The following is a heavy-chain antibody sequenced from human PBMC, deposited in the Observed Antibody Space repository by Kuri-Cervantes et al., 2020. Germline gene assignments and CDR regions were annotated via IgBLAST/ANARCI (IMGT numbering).Heavy chain of an antibody. Sequence: GESLKISCKTSGYIFANYWIAWVRQMPGKGLEWMGIIYPGGSETGYSPSFQGQVTISADKSISTTFLQWNSLKASDTAMYYCARQRYFDYWGQGTLVTVSS. J-gene: IGHJ4*02. CDR1: GYIFANYW. V-gene: IGHV5-51*01. CDR2: IYPGGSET. CDR3: ARQRYFDY.